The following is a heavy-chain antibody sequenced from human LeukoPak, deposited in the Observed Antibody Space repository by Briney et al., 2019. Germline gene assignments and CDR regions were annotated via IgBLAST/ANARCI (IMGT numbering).Heavy chain of an antibody. J-gene: IGHJ3*02. CDR3: ARAYSGSPLDAFDI. D-gene: IGHD1-26*01. CDR2: IYHSGST. V-gene: IGHV4-38-2*02. Sequence: SETLFLTCTVSGYSISSGYYWGWIRQPPGKGLEWIGSIYHSGSTYYNPSLKSRVTISVDTSKNQFSLKLSSVTAADTAVYYCARAYSGSPLDAFDIWGQGTMVTVSS. CDR1: GYSISSGYY.